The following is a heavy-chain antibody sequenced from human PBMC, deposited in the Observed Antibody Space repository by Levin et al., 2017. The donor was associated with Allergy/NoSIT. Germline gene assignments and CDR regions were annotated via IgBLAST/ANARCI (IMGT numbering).Heavy chain of an antibody. CDR2: INHSGST. CDR1: GGSFSGYY. V-gene: IGHV4-34*01. J-gene: IGHJ4*02. Sequence: SETLSLTCAVYGGSFSGYYWSWIRQPPGKGLEWIGEINHSGSTNYNPSLKSRVTISVDTSKNQFSLKLSSVTAADTAVYYCARGPYYYDSSGYDPPIDYWGQGTLVTVSS. D-gene: IGHD3-22*01. CDR3: ARGPYYYDSSGYDPPIDY.